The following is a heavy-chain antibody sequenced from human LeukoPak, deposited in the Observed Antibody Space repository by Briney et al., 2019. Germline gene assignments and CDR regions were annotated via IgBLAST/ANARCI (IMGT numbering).Heavy chain of an antibody. Sequence: SETLSLTCAVYGGSFSGYYWSWIRQPPGKGLEWIGEINHSGSTNYNPSLKSRVTISVDTSKNQFSLKLSSVTAADTAVYYCARMGITMIVVAADAFDIWGQGTMVTVSS. V-gene: IGHV4-34*01. CDR1: GGSFSGYY. J-gene: IGHJ3*02. CDR3: ARMGITMIVVAADAFDI. CDR2: INHSGST. D-gene: IGHD3-22*01.